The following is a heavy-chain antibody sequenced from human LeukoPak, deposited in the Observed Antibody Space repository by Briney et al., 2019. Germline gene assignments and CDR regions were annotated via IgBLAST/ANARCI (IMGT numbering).Heavy chain of an antibody. D-gene: IGHD3-9*01. CDR3: VLHGVLTGYLFDY. CDR1: GYTFTGYY. CDR2: INPNSGGT. V-gene: IGHV1-2*06. Sequence: ASVKVSCKASGYTFTGYYMHWVRQAPGQGLEWMGRINPNSGGTNYAQKFQGRVTMTRDTSISTAYMELSRLRSDDTAVYYCVLHGVLTGYLFDYWGQGTLVTVSS. J-gene: IGHJ4*02.